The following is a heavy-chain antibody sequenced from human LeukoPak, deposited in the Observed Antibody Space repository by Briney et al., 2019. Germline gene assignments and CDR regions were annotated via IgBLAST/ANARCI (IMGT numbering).Heavy chain of an antibody. V-gene: IGHV1-46*01. CDR2: INPSGGST. CDR1: GYTFTSYY. CDR3: ARAARESYYDFWSGYISPYYHYYMDV. J-gene: IGHJ6*03. Sequence: GASVKVSCKASGYTFTSYYMHWVRQAPGQGLEWMGIINPSGGSTSYAQKFQGRVTMTRDMSTSTVYMELSSLRSEDTAGYYCARAARESYYDFWSGYISPYYHYYMDVWGKGTTVTVSS. D-gene: IGHD3-3*01.